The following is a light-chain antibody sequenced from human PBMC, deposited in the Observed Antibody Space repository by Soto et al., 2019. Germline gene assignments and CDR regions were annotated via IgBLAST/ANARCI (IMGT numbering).Light chain of an antibody. J-gene: IGKJ1*01. CDR3: PQYGSATQT. V-gene: IGKV3-20*01. CDR2: GAS. CDR1: QSVRGHY. Sequence: MVMTQSPGTLSLSPVESAKLTCRASQSVRGHYVAGDQQNPGQAPRPLLDGASGRAPGSPDMFGGSGAGTEFTLTSSRLEPADFAVYSCPQYGSATQTFGQGTKVDI.